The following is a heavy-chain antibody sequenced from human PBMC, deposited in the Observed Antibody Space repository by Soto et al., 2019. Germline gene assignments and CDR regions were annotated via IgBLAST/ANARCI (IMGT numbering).Heavy chain of an antibody. D-gene: IGHD2-15*01. CDR2: ISYDGSNK. J-gene: IGHJ4*02. CDR1: GFTFSSYG. Sequence: GGSLRLSCAASGFTFSSYGMHWVRQAPGKGLEWVAVISYDGSNKYYADSVKGRFTISRDNSKNTLYLQMNSLRAEDTAVYYCAKIPTGGVVAATNFDYWGQGTLVTVSS. CDR3: AKIPTGGVVAATNFDY. V-gene: IGHV3-30*18.